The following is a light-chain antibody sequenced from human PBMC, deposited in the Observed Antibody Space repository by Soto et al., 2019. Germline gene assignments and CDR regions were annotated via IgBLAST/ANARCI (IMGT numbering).Light chain of an antibody. CDR2: GAS. V-gene: IGKV3-15*01. CDR3: LQNYTSPQYR. CDR1: QSVSRN. J-gene: IGKJ2*03. Sequence: VVTLFPATLSVSPGERATLSCRASQSVSRNLAWNQQKPDQSPRLLIYGASTRATGIPPRFSGSGSGAEFTLTISSLRSEDFVIYFFLQNYTSPQYRFAQGTKVDIK.